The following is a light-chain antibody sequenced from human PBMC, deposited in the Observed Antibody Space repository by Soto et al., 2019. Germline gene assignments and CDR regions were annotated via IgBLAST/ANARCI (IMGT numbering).Light chain of an antibody. CDR3: QQRSNWPWT. CDR1: QSVSSY. J-gene: IGKJ1*01. V-gene: IGKV3-11*01. CDR2: DAS. Sequence: EIVLTQSLATLSLSPGERATLSCRASQSVSSYLAWYQQKPGQAPRLLIYDASDRATGIPARFGGSGSGTDFTLTISSLEPEDFAVYYCQQRSNWPWTFGQGTKVDIK.